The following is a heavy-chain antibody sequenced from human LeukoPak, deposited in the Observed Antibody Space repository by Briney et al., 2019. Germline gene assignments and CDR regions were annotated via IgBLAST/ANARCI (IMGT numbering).Heavy chain of an antibody. CDR3: ARVGAMYYYGSGPHWFDP. D-gene: IGHD3-10*01. J-gene: IGHJ5*02. CDR2: IYYSGST. CDR1: GGSISSYY. Sequence: SETLSLTCTVSGGSISSYYWSWIRQPPGKGLEWIGYIYYSGSTNYNPSLKTRDTISVDTSKNQFSLKLSSVTAADTAVYYCARVGAMYYYGSGPHWFDPWGQGTLVTVSS. V-gene: IGHV4-59*01.